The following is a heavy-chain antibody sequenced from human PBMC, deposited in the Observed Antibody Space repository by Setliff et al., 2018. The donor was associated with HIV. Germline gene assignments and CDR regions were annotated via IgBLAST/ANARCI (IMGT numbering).Heavy chain of an antibody. J-gene: IGHJ5*02. V-gene: IGHV1-69*04. CDR1: GGAFISRT. CDR2: IIPILGIP. CDR3: AKEQEIGSYLDP. D-gene: IGHD2-2*02. Sequence: SVKVSCKASGGAFISRTFTWVRQAPGQGLEWMGRIIPILGIPNYAQNFQGRLTISADKSTRTAYLELSSLRSDDSAVYFCAKEQEIGSYLDPWGQGTLVTVSS.